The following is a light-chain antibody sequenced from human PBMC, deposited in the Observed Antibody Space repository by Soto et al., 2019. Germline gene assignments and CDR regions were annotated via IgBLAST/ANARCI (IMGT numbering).Light chain of an antibody. Sequence: QSVLSQPPSVSAAPGQRFTISCSGSTSNIGKYYGSWYQQVPGTAPRLLIYDNNQRPSGIPDRFSGSKSCPSATLAITGLQTGDEADYYCATWDGGLTPQGVFGTGTKVTVL. CDR1: TSNIGKYY. CDR3: ATWDGGLTPQGV. CDR2: DNN. V-gene: IGLV1-51*01. J-gene: IGLJ1*01.